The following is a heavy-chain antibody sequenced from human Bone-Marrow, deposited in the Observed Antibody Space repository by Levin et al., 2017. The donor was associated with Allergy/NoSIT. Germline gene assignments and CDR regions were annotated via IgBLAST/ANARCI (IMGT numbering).Heavy chain of an antibody. J-gene: IGHJ4*02. CDR1: GFTFRTFA. D-gene: IGHD3-22*01. Sequence: PGGSLRLSCAASGFTFRTFAMHWVRQAPGKGLEWVAFISYDEYNRNHADSVRGRFTISRDNSKNTLYLQVNSLRREDTAVYYCARDHYDTSGYWSYFESWGQGTLVTVSS. CDR2: ISYDEYNR. V-gene: IGHV3-30*04. CDR3: ARDHYDTSGYWSYFES.